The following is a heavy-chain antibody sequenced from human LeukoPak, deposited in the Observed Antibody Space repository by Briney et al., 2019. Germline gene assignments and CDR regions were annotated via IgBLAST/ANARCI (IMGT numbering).Heavy chain of an antibody. CDR3: ARRLVTAGITDFFDS. CDR2: ISSGSGTI. Sequence: PGGSLRLSCEVSGFTFSSHSMNWVRQAPGKGLEWVSYISSGSGTIYYADSVKGRFTIARDDAKNSLYLQMNGLTAEDTALYYCARRLVTAGITDFFDSWGQGTLVSVSS. J-gene: IGHJ4*02. V-gene: IGHV3-48*01. CDR1: GFTFSSHS. D-gene: IGHD2-2*01.